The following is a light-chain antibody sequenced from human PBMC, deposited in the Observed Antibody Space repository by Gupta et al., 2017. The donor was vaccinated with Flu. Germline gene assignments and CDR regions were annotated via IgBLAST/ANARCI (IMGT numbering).Light chain of an antibody. CDR3: QSSDSSMSGLDV. CDR1: SSNIGAGYD. CDR2: FKS. Sequence: TISCTGSSSNIGAGYDVLCYQQLPARDPKLLIDFKSSRPSGVPDRCSCATSCAYASLVTTGRQAEDEADYYCQSSDSSMSGLDVFGTGTKVTVL. J-gene: IGLJ1*01. V-gene: IGLV1-40*03.